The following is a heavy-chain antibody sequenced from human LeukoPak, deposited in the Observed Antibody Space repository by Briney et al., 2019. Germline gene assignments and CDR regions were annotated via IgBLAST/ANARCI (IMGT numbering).Heavy chain of an antibody. CDR3: ARGDPLPTDYYDSSGYYSSSWFDP. CDR2: IYYSGST. Sequence: SETLSLTCTVSGGSISSGGYYWSWIRQHPGKGLEWIGYIYYSGSTYYNPSLKSRVTISVDTSKNQFSLKLSSVTAADTAVYYCARGDPLPTDYYDSSGYYSSSWFDPWGQGTLVTVSS. CDR1: GGSISSGGYY. D-gene: IGHD3-22*01. J-gene: IGHJ5*02. V-gene: IGHV4-31*03.